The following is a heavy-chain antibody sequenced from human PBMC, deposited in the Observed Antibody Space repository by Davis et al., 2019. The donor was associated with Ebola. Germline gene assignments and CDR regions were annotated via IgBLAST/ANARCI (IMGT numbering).Heavy chain of an antibody. CDR1: GFTFSSYA. Sequence: PGGSLRLSCAASGFTFSSYAMSWVRQTPGKGLEWVSAITGGGSLTGYADSVKGRFTISRDNSKNTLYLQMNSLRAEDTAVYYCANLDYGDNSGFDYWGQGTLVTVSS. V-gene: IGHV3-23*01. J-gene: IGHJ4*02. CDR2: ITGGGSLT. CDR3: ANLDYGDNSGFDY. D-gene: IGHD4-23*01.